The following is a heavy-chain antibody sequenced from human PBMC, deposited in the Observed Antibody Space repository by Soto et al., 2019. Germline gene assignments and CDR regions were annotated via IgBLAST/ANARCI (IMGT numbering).Heavy chain of an antibody. CDR2: IYYSGST. Sequence: SETLSLTCTVSGGSISSGGYYWSWIRQHPGKGLEWIGYIYYSGSTYYNPSLKSRVTISVDTSKNQFSLKLSSVTAADTAVYYCARESMVRGVIRSLGMDVWGKGTKVTVSS. J-gene: IGHJ6*04. D-gene: IGHD3-10*01. V-gene: IGHV4-31*03. CDR1: GGSISSGGYY. CDR3: ARESMVRGVIRSLGMDV.